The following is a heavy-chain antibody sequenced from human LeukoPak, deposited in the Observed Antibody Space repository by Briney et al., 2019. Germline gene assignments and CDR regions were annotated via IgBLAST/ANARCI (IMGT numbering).Heavy chain of an antibody. V-gene: IGHV3-33*01. CDR2: IWYDGSNK. D-gene: IGHD3-9*01. Sequence: GRSLRLSCAASGFTFSSYGMHWVRQAPGKGLEWLAVIWYDGSNKYYADSVKGRFTISRDNSKNTLYLQMNSLRAEDTAVYYCARGLYDNWGQGTLVTVSS. J-gene: IGHJ4*02. CDR3: ARGLYDN. CDR1: GFTFSSYG.